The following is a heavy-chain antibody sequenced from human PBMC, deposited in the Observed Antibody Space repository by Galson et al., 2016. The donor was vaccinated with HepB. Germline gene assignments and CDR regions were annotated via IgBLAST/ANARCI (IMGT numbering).Heavy chain of an antibody. V-gene: IGHV3-48*01. J-gene: IGHJ4*02. CDR2: ISGDSRII. Sequence: SLRLSCAASGFTISSYYMNWVRQAPGKGLEWVSYISGDSRIIYYADSVKGRFTISRDNVKNSLYLQMNSLRAEDTAVYYCARMFDSWGQGTLVTVSS. CDR3: ARMFDS. CDR1: GFTISSYY.